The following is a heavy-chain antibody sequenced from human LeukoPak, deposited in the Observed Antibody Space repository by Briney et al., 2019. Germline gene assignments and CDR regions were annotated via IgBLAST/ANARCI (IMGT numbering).Heavy chain of an antibody. J-gene: IGHJ5*02. CDR1: GYSFTSHW. CDR2: IYPRDSNT. CDR3: ARHPIAAGGAYNWFDP. V-gene: IGHV5-51*01. Sequence: GESLKISCKGSGYGSGYSFTSHWIAWVRQMPGKGLEWMGIIYPRDSNTIYSPSFQGQVTISVDTSINTAYLQWISLKASDTTMYYCARHPIAAGGAYNWFDPWGQGTLVTVSS. D-gene: IGHD6-13*01.